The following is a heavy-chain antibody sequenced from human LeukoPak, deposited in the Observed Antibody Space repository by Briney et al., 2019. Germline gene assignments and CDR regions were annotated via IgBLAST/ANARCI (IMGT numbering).Heavy chain of an antibody. CDR2: IYPGDSDT. V-gene: IGHV5-51*01. J-gene: IGHJ4*02. CDR3: ARTRGSGSYQDYFDY. Sequence: GESLKISCKGSGYSFTSYWIGWVRQMPGKGLEWMGIIYPGDSDTRYSPPFQGQVTISADKSISTAYLQWSSLEASDTAMYYCARTRGSGSYQDYFDYWGQGTLVTVSS. D-gene: IGHD3-10*01. CDR1: GYSFTSYW.